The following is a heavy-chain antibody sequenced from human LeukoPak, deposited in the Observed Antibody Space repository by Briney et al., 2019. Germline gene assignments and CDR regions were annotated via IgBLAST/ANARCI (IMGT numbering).Heavy chain of an antibody. CDR1: GGSFSGYY. Sequence: KPSETLSLTCAVYGGSFSGYYWSWIRQPPGKGLEWIGEINHSGSTNYNPSLKSRVTISVDTSKNQFSLKLSSVTAADTAVYYCAGRRGRYGEFDYWGQGTLVTVSS. D-gene: IGHD4-17*01. J-gene: IGHJ4*02. CDR2: INHSGST. CDR3: AGRRGRYGEFDY. V-gene: IGHV4-34*01.